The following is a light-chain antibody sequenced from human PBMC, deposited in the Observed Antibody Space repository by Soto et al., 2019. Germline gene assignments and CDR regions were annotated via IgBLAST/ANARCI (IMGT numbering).Light chain of an antibody. V-gene: IGKV3-15*01. Sequence: EIVMTQSPATLSVSPGERATLSCRASQSVSSNLAWYQQKPGQAPRLLIYGAFTRATGIPATFSGSGSGTEFNLTISSLQSADFAIYYCQQYKNWPPLTFSGGTKVEIK. CDR2: GAF. J-gene: IGKJ4*01. CDR1: QSVSSN. CDR3: QQYKNWPPLT.